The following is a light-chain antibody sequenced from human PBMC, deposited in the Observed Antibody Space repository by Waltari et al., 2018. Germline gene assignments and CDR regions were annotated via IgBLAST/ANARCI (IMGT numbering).Light chain of an antibody. Sequence: EIVLTQSPATLSSSPGERAPLSCRASQSVSNYLAWYQQKPGQAPRLLIYDTSNRATGIPARFSGSGSGTDFTLTISSLEPEDFAVYYCQQRSNWPLTFGGGTKVEIK. CDR2: DTS. CDR3: QQRSNWPLT. J-gene: IGKJ4*01. V-gene: IGKV3-11*01. CDR1: QSVSNY.